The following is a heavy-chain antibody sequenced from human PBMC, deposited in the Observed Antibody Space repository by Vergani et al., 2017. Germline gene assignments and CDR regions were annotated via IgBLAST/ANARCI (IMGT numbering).Heavy chain of an antibody. D-gene: IGHD6-19*01. Sequence: QVQLVQSGAEAKKPGASVKVSCKASGYTFTGYYMHWVRQAPGQGLEWMGWINPNSGGTNYAQKFQGRVTMTRDTSISTAYMELSRLRSDDTAVYYCAREPPPGEDSGWPTNFDYWGQGTLVTVSS. V-gene: IGHV1-2*02. CDR1: GYTFTGYY. CDR2: INPNSGGT. J-gene: IGHJ4*02. CDR3: AREPPPGEDSGWPTNFDY.